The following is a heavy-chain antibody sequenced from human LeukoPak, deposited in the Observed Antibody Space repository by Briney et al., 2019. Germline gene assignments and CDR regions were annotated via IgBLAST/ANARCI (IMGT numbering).Heavy chain of an antibody. V-gene: IGHV3-30*04. CDR1: GFTFSSYA. CDR2: ISYDGSNK. CDR3: ARSKGSGSQSSGNWFDP. Sequence: PGRSLRLSCAASGFTFSSYAMHWVRQAPGKGLEWVAVISYDGSNKYYADSVKGRFTIPRDNSKNTLYLQMNSLRAEDTAVYYCARSKGSGSQSSGNWFDPWGQGTLVTVSS. J-gene: IGHJ5*02. D-gene: IGHD3-10*01.